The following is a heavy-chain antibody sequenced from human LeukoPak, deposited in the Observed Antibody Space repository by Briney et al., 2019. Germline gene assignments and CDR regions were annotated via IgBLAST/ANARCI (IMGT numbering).Heavy chain of an antibody. D-gene: IGHD3-22*01. CDR2: ISGSGGST. CDR3: AKEKTYYDSSGYPTPFDY. Sequence: GGSLRLSCAASGFTFSSYAMSWVRQAPGKGLEWVSAISGSGGSTYYADSVKGRFTISRDNSKNTLYLQMNSLRAEDTAVYYCAKEKTYYDSSGYPTPFDYWGQGTLVTASS. J-gene: IGHJ4*02. CDR1: GFTFSSYA. V-gene: IGHV3-23*01.